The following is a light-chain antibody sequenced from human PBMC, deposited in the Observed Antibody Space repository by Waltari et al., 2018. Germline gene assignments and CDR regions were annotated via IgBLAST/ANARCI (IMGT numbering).Light chain of an antibody. CDR1: HSVSKY. CDR3: QQYVSLPAT. Sequence: EIVLTQSPGTLSLSPGYTAILSCRASHSVSKYLAWYQQKPGQAPRLLIFGASSRATGIPDRFSCSGSGTDLSLTISRVEPEDFAVYYCQQYVSLPATFGQGTKVEIE. CDR2: GAS. V-gene: IGKV3-20*01. J-gene: IGKJ1*01.